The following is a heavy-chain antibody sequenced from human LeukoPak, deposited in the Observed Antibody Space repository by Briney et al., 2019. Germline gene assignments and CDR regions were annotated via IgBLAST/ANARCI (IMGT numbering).Heavy chain of an antibody. D-gene: IGHD3-3*01. V-gene: IGHV3-21*01. Sequence: SGGSLRLSCAASGFTFSSYSMNWVRQAPGKGLEWVSSISSSSSYIYYADSVKGRFTISRDNAKNPLYLQMNSLRAEDTAVYYCARDLRGPLRVFGVVTYFDYWGQGTLVTVSS. CDR3: ARDLRGPLRVFGVVTYFDY. J-gene: IGHJ4*02. CDR2: ISSSSSYI. CDR1: GFTFSSYS.